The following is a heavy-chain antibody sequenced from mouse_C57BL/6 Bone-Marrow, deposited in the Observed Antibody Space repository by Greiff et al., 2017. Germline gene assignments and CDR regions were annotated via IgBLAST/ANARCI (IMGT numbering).Heavy chain of an antibody. CDR1: GYTFTSYW. V-gene: IGHV1-50*01. Sequence: QVQLQQPGAELVKPGASVKLSCKASGYTFTSYWMQRVKQRPGQGLEWIGEIDPSDSYTNYNQKFKGKATLTVDTSSSTAYMQLSSLTSEDSAVYYCARRGLRPFAYWGQGTLVTVSA. D-gene: IGHD2-4*01. J-gene: IGHJ3*01. CDR2: IDPSDSYT. CDR3: ARRGLRPFAY.